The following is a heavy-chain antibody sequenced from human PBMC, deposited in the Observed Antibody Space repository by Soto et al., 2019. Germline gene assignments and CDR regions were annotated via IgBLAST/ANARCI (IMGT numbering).Heavy chain of an antibody. V-gene: IGHV3-48*01. J-gene: IGHJ6*02. CDR1: GFTFSSYS. D-gene: IGHD6-13*01. CDR2: ISSSSSTI. Sequence: GGSLRLSCAASGFTFSSYSMNWVRQAPGKGLEWVSYISSSSSTIYYADSVKGRFTISRDNAKNSLYLQMNSLRAEDTAVYYCARGPQSIAAACPPFYYYYGMDVWGQGTTVTVSS. CDR3: ARGPQSIAAACPPFYYYYGMDV.